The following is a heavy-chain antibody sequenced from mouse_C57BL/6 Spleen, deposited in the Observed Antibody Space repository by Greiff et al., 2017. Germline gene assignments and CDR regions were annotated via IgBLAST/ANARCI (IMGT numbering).Heavy chain of an antibody. J-gene: IGHJ3*01. CDR3: ASLTWFAY. CDR2: IWGVGST. V-gene: IGHV2-6*01. CDR1: GFSLTSYG. Sequence: VQLQESGPGLVAPSQSLSITCTVSGFSLTSYGVDWVRQSPGKGLEWLGEIWGVGSTNYNSAIKSRLSISKDNSKSQVFLKMTSLQTDDTAMYYCASLTWFAYWGQGTLVTVSA.